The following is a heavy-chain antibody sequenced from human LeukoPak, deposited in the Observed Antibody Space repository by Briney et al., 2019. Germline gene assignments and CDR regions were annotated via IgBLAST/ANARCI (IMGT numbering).Heavy chain of an antibody. CDR1: GFSFSTYA. CDR2: VNGNGGST. CDR3: AKSLYGGCDY. J-gene: IGHJ4*02. Sequence: PGGSLRLSCAASGFSFSTYAMSWVRQAPGKGLEWVSGVNGNGGSTSYADSVKGRFTIFRDNSKNTVYLQVNSLRVEDTAVYYCAKSLYGGCDYWGQGTVVTVSS. V-gene: IGHV3-23*01. D-gene: IGHD3-16*02.